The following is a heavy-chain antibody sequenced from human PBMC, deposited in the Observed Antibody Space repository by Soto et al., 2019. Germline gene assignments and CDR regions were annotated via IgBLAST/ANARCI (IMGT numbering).Heavy chain of an antibody. CDR1: GFTFSSYL. CDR3: ARVRTPFKYYFDY. J-gene: IGHJ4*02. V-gene: IGHV3-7*01. Sequence: EVQLVESGGGLVQPGGSLRLSCAASGFTFSSYLMSWVRQAPGKGLEWVANIKQDGSEKYYVDSVKGRFTISRDNAKNSLYLQMNRLRAEDTAVYYCARVRTPFKYYFDYWGQGNLVTVSS. CDR2: IKQDGSEK.